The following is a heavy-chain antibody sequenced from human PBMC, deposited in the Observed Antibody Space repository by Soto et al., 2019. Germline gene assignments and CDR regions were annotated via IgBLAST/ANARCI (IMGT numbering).Heavy chain of an antibody. J-gene: IGHJ4*02. CDR2: ISAYNGNT. D-gene: IGHD3-3*01. V-gene: IGHV1-18*01. Sequence: ASVKVSCKASGGTFNSYTISWVRQAPGQGLEWMGWISAYNGNTNYAQKLQGRVTMTTDTSTSTAYMELRSLRSDDTAVYYCARDRDFWSGYYNFDYWGQGTLVTVSS. CDR1: GGTFNSYT. CDR3: ARDRDFWSGYYNFDY.